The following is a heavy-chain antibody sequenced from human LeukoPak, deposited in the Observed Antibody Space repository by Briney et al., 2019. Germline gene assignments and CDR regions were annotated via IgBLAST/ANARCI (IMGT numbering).Heavy chain of an antibody. Sequence: ASVKVSCKASGYTFTHYRLHWVRQAHGQGLEWMGWVNPDSGGTNYQQSFQGRVTMTRDTSISTVYMELSRLRSDDTAVYYCARENWYSDYWGQGTLVTVSS. CDR3: ARENWYSDY. V-gene: IGHV1-2*02. CDR2: VNPDSGGT. CDR1: GYTFTHYR. J-gene: IGHJ4*02. D-gene: IGHD1-1*01.